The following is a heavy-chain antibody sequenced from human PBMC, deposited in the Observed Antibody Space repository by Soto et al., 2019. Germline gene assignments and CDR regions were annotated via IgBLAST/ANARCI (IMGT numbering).Heavy chain of an antibody. CDR1: AFTFRRAG. Sequence: PGVCLRRPCEASAFTFRRAGMSWVRQVPGKRQPWVASISSGISDTWYACSVQGRCIISRDNAQHSLFLHMNPLSPGDTAVYYFARVDCWRPGIQGTVSS. CDR2: ISSGISDT. J-gene: IGHJ4*02. CDR3: ARVDC. V-gene: IGHV3-21*01.